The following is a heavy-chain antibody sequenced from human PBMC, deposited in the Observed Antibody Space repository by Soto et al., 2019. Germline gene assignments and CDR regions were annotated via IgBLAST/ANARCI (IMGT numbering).Heavy chain of an antibody. D-gene: IGHD5-18*01. Sequence: QVQLVQSGAEVREPGASVKVSCKASGYTFTNYGVSWVRQAPGQGLEWMGWIGGYKGNTNYAQKLQGRVTLTTDTSMSTAYMELRSLRSDDTAVYYCAPHTLDTGMPSGYWGQGTLVTVSS. J-gene: IGHJ4*02. CDR2: IGGYKGNT. CDR3: APHTLDTGMPSGY. CDR1: GYTFTNYG. V-gene: IGHV1-18*01.